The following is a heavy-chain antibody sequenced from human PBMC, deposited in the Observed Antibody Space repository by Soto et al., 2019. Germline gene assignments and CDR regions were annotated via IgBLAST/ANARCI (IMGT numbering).Heavy chain of an antibody. Sequence: PSETLSLTCTVSGGSISSGGYYWSWIRQHPGKGLEWIGYIYYSGSTYYNPSLKSRVTISVDTSKNQFSLKLSSVTAADTAVYYCARILGDYDILTGYYILDWFDPWGQGTLVTVSS. CDR3: ARILGDYDILTGYYILDWFDP. CDR2: IYYSGST. D-gene: IGHD3-9*01. J-gene: IGHJ5*02. V-gene: IGHV4-31*03. CDR1: GGSISSGGYY.